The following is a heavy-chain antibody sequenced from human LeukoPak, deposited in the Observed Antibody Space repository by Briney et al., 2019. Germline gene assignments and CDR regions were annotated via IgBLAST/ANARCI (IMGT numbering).Heavy chain of an antibody. J-gene: IGHJ4*02. CDR3: ARAVAAARGVNYFDY. CDR1: GFTFSSYD. Sequence: GGSLRLSCAASGFTFSSYDMHWVRQVTGKYLEWVSAIGTTGDTYYPGSVKGRFTTSRENAKNSLYLQMNSLRAGDTAVYYCARAVAAARGVNYFDYWGQGTLVTVSS. V-gene: IGHV3-13*01. D-gene: IGHD3-10*01. CDR2: IGTTGDT.